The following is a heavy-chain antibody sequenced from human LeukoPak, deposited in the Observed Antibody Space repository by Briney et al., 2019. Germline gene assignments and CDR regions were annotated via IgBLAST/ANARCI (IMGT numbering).Heavy chain of an antibody. Sequence: SVKVSCKASGGTFSSYAISWVRQAPGQGLEWMGRIIPIFGTANYAQKFQGRVTITTDESTSTAYMELSSLRSEDMAVYYCARAEITMVRGVIIGLIDIWGQGTMVTVSS. CDR1: GGTFSSYA. CDR2: IIPIFGTA. V-gene: IGHV1-69*05. D-gene: IGHD3-10*01. J-gene: IGHJ3*02. CDR3: ARAEITMVRGVIIGLIDI.